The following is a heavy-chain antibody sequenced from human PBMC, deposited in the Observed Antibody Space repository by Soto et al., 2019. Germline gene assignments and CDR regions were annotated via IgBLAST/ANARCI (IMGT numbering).Heavy chain of an antibody. CDR2: ISYDGSNK. Sequence: GSLRLSCAASGFTFSSYGMHWVRQAPGKGLEWVAVISYDGSNKYYADSVKGRFTISRDNSKNTLYLQMNSLRAEDTAVYYCAKVDYYDSSGYYYPFDYWGQGALVTVSS. D-gene: IGHD3-22*01. CDR3: AKVDYYDSSGYYYPFDY. CDR1: GFTFSSYG. J-gene: IGHJ4*02. V-gene: IGHV3-30*18.